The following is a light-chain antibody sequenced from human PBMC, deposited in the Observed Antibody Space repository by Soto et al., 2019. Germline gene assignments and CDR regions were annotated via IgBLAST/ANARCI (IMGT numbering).Light chain of an antibody. CDR2: GAS. V-gene: IGKV3-20*01. J-gene: IGKJ5*01. CDR1: QSVTSTY. CDR3: QQYVSPPIT. Sequence: EIVLTQSPGTLSLSPGVRATLSCRASQSVTSTYLGWYQQKPGQAPSLLIYGASSRATGIPDRFSGSGSGTDFTLTISRLEPEDFAVYYCQQYVSPPITFGQGTRLEIK.